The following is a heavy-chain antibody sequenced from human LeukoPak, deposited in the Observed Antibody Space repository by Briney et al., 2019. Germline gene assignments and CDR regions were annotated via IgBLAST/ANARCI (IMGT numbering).Heavy chain of an antibody. CDR2: IYYSGST. J-gene: IGHJ4*02. V-gene: IGHV4-39*07. D-gene: IGHD5-12*01. CDR3: ARITGRFESGYDGRFDY. Sequence: PSETLSLTCTVSGGSISSSSYYWGWIRQPPGKGLEWIGSIYYSGSTNYNPSLKSRVTISVDMSKNQFSLKLSSVTAADTAVYYCARITGRFESGYDGRFDYWGQGTLVTVSS. CDR1: GGSISSSSYY.